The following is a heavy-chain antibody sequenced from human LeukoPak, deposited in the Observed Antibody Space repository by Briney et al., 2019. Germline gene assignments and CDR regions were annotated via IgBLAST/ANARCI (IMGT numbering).Heavy chain of an antibody. V-gene: IGHV3-9*01. CDR2: TSWNSGNI. CDR1: GFTFDDYA. Sequence: GGSLRLSCVASGFTFDDYAMHWVRQAPGKGLEWVSGTSWNSGNIDYADSVKGRLTISRDNAKNSLYLQMSSLRAEDSALYYCAKAKAAYDSTWYDYWGQGTLVTVSS. CDR3: AKAKAAYDSTWYDY. J-gene: IGHJ4*02. D-gene: IGHD3-22*01.